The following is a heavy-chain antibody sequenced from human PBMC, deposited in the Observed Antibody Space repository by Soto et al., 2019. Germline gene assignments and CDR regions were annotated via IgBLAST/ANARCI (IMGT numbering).Heavy chain of an antibody. CDR1: GGSISGTTYS. CDR2: IYDSGNT. V-gene: IGHV4-30-2*01. CDR3: ARGQGAAAGHSNIDY. Sequence: SETLSLTCAVSGGSISGTTYSWSWIRQPPGKGLEWIGYIYDSGNTYYNPSLKSQFSISVDRSKNQFSLKLSSVTAADTAVYYCARGQGAAAGHSNIDYWGQGALVNVSS. D-gene: IGHD6-13*01. J-gene: IGHJ4*02.